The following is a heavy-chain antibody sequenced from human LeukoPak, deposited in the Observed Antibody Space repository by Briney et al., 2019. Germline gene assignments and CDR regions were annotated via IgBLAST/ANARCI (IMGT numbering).Heavy chain of an antibody. CDR3: ARDFSRFLEWLEPEVAFDI. V-gene: IGHV1-18*01. Sequence: GASVKVSCKASGYTFTSYGISWVRQAPGQGLEWMGWISAYNGNTNYAQKLQGRVTMTTDTSTSTAYMELRSLRSDDTAVYYCARDFSRFLEWLEPEVAFDIWGQGTMVTVSS. CDR2: ISAYNGNT. J-gene: IGHJ3*02. CDR1: GYTFTSYG. D-gene: IGHD3-3*01.